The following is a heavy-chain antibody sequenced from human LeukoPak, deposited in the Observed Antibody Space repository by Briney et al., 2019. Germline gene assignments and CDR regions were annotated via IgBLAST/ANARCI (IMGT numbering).Heavy chain of an antibody. D-gene: IGHD3-3*01. J-gene: IGHJ4*02. V-gene: IGHV1-2*02. CDR2: INPNSGGT. CDR1: GYTFTGYY. Sequence: ASVKVSCKASGYTFTGYYMHWVRQAPGQGLEWMGWINPNSGGTNYAQKFQGRVTMTRDTSISTAYMELSRLRSDDTAVYYCAREGTTFGVVIIPSKGDFDYWGQGTLVTVSS. CDR3: AREGTTFGVVIIPSKGDFDY.